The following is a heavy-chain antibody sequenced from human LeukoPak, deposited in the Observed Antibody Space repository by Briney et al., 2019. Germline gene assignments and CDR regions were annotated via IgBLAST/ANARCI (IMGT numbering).Heavy chain of an antibody. CDR2: INPNSGGT. J-gene: IGHJ4*02. Sequence: ASVKVSCKASGYTFTGYYMHWVRQAPGQGLEWMGRINPNSGGTNYAQKFQGRDTMTRDTSISTAYMELSRLRSDDTAVYYCARLIAVAGRDFDYWGQGTLVTVSS. CDR1: GYTFTGYY. D-gene: IGHD6-19*01. V-gene: IGHV1-2*06. CDR3: ARLIAVAGRDFDY.